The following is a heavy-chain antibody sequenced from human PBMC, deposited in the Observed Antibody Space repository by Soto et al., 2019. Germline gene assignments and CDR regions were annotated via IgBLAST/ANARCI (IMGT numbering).Heavy chain of an antibody. J-gene: IGHJ5*02. Sequence: QVQLQESGPGLVKPSGTLSLTCAVSGGSISSSNWWSWVRQPPGKGLEWIGEIYHSGSTNYNPSLMSRVPLSVDKSKNQFSLKLSSVTAADTAVYYCARVTLGTLTLLRQNWFDPWGQGTLVTVSS. V-gene: IGHV4-4*02. CDR3: ARVTLGTLTLLRQNWFDP. CDR2: IYHSGST. CDR1: GGSISSSNW. D-gene: IGHD3-3*01.